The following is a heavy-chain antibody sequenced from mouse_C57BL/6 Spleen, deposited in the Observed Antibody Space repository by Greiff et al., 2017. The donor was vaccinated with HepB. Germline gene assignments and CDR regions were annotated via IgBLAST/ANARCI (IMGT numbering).Heavy chain of an antibody. CDR2: ISYDGSN. Sequence: ESGPGLVKPSQSLSLTCSVTGYSITSGYYWNWIRQFPGNKLEWMGYISYDGSNNYNPSLKNRISITRDTSKNQFFLKLNSVTTEDTATYYCARVGGYFDVWGTGTTVTVSS. J-gene: IGHJ1*03. CDR3: ARVGGYFDV. CDR1: GYSITSGYY. V-gene: IGHV3-6*01.